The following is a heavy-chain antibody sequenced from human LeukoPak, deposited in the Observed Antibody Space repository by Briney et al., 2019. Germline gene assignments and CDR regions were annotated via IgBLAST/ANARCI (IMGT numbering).Heavy chain of an antibody. CDR2: ISYDGSNK. J-gene: IGHJ6*02. V-gene: IGHV3-30*18. CDR3: AKERSEKAPGYNYYYYAMVV. Sequence: HPGGSLRLSCAASGFTFSSYGMHWVRQTPGKGLEWVAVISYDGSNKYYADSVKGRSTISRDNSKNTLNLQMNSLRAEDTAVYYCAKERSEKAPGYNYYYYAMVVWGQGTTVTVSS. CDR1: GFTFSSYG. D-gene: IGHD5-24*01.